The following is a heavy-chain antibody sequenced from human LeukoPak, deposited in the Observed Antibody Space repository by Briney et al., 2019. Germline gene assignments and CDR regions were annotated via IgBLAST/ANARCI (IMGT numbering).Heavy chain of an antibody. CDR1: GFTFSSYA. Sequence: GGSLRLSCAASGFTFSSYAMSWVRQAPGKGLEWVSGISGSGGNTYYADSVKGRFTISRDNSKNTLHLQMNSLRAEDTAVYYCARELPLGPYYYDSSGYYYVWGQGTLVTVSS. V-gene: IGHV3-23*01. CDR3: ARELPLGPYYYDSSGYYYV. D-gene: IGHD3-22*01. CDR2: ISGSGGNT. J-gene: IGHJ4*02.